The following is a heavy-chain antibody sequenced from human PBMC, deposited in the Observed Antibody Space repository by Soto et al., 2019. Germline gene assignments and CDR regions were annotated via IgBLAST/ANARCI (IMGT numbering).Heavy chain of an antibody. CDR3: ARLWFGKPPGYLDY. D-gene: IGHD3-10*01. V-gene: IGHV4-4*07. J-gene: IGHJ4*02. Sequence: QVQLQESGPGLVKPSETLSLTCSVSGGSIRNYYWNWIRQPAGKGLEWIGPIYTSGNSDYNPSFKSRVTMSAVTSKNQLSLRLSSVTAADSAEYYCARLWFGKPPGYLDYWGQGIRVTISS. CDR1: GGSIRNYY. CDR2: IYTSGNS.